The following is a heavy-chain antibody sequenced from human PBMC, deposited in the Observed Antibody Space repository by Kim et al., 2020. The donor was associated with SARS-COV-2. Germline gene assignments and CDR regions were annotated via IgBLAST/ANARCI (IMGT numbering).Heavy chain of an antibody. J-gene: IGHJ4*02. V-gene: IGHV3-48*02. CDR2: ISNSIVTT. Sequence: GGSLRLSCAASGFTFSMYGMSWVRQAPGKGLEWVSYISNSIVTTYYADSVKGRFTISRDNAKNSLYLQVNSLRDEDTAVYYCARERGDGYKDYWGQGTLVTVSS. D-gene: IGHD5-12*01. CDR1: GFTFSMYG. CDR3: ARERGDGYKDY.